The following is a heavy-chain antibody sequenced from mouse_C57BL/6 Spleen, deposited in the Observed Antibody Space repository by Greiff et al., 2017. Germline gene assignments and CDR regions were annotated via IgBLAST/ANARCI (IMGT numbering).Heavy chain of an antibody. J-gene: IGHJ3*01. D-gene: IGHD1-2*01. CDR2: ISYDGSN. V-gene: IGHV3-6*01. CDR3: ARDHGSWFAY. Sequence: EVQLVESGPGLVKPSQSLSLTCSVTGYSITSGYYWNWIRQFPGNKLEWMGYISYDGSNNYNPSLKNRISITRDTSKNQFFLKLNSVTTEDTATYYCARDHGSWFAYWGQGTLVTVSA. CDR1: GYSITSGYY.